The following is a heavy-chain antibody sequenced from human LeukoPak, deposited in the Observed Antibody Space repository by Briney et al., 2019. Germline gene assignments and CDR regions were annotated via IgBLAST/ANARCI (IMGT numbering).Heavy chain of an antibody. CDR2: ISSSGSTI. V-gene: IGHV3-11*01. CDR3: ARDSAAARDFDY. D-gene: IGHD6-13*01. CDR1: GFTFSDYY. Sequence: PGGSLRLSCAASGFTFSDYYMSWFRQAPGKGLEWVSYISSSGSTIYYADSVKGRFTISRDNAKNSLYLQMNSLRAEDTAVYYCARDSAAARDFDYWGQGTLVTVSS. J-gene: IGHJ4*02.